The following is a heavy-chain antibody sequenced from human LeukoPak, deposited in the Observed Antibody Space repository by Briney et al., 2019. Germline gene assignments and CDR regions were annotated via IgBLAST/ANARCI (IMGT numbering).Heavy chain of an antibody. CDR3: ARDSGYSSGWYEEDV. CDR2: IYHSGST. CDR1: GGSISSYY. D-gene: IGHD6-19*01. J-gene: IGHJ6*04. Sequence: TSETLSLTCTVSGGSISSYYWSWIRQPPGKGLEWIGYIYHSGSTKYKSPLKSRVTISIDTSKKQFSLKLRSVTAADTAVYYCARDSGYSSGWYEEDVWGKGTTVIVSS. V-gene: IGHV4-59*01.